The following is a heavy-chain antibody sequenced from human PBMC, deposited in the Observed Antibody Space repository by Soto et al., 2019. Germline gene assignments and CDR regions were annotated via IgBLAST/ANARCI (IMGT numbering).Heavy chain of an antibody. CDR3: AKGPDIVLMVYAPRYWYFDL. Sequence: EVQLLESGGGLVQPGGSLRLSCAASGFTFSSYAMSWVRQAPGKGLEWVSAISGSGGSTYYADSVKGRFTISRDNSKNTLYLQMNSLRAEDTAVYYCAKGPDIVLMVYAPRYWYFDLWGRGTLVTVSS. D-gene: IGHD2-8*01. V-gene: IGHV3-23*01. CDR2: ISGSGGST. J-gene: IGHJ2*01. CDR1: GFTFSSYA.